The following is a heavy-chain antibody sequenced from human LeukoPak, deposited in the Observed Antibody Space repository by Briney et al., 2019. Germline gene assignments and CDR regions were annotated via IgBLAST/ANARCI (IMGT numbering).Heavy chain of an antibody. V-gene: IGHV3-21*01. J-gene: IGHJ4*02. CDR2: ISSTSSSI. D-gene: IGHD3-16*01. CDR3: MSYAGRSDDY. CDR1: GFTFSTYS. Sequence: GGSLRLSCAASGFTFSTYSINWVRQAPGKGLEWVSSISSTSSSIYYADSVKGRFTISRDNAKNSLYLQMNSLRAEDTAVYYCMSYAGRSDDYWGQGTLVTVSS.